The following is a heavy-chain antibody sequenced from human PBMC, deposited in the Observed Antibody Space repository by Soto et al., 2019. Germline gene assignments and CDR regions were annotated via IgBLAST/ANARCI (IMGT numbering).Heavy chain of an antibody. Sequence: GGSLRLSCAVSGYTFSSFDMSWVRQAPGKGLEWVSTISGSGGGTNYADSVKGRFTISRDISTYTVYLQMNSLRAEDTAVYYCAHRTRFDYWGQGALVTVSS. V-gene: IGHV3-23*01. J-gene: IGHJ4*02. CDR3: AHRTRFDY. CDR2: ISGSGGGT. CDR1: GYTFSSFD.